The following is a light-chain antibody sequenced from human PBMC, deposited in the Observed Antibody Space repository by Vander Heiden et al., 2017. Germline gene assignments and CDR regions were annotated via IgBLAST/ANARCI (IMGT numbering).Light chain of an antibody. J-gene: IGKJ4*01. V-gene: IGKV2-28*01. CDR2: LGS. CDR3: MQALQTPYT. CDR1: QSLLHSNGYNY. Sequence: DIEMTQSPLSLSVTPGEPSSISCRSSQSLLHSNGYNYLDWYLQKPGQSPQLLIYLGSNRASGVPDRFSGSGSGTDFTLKISRVEAEDVGVYYCMQALQTPYTFGGGTKVEIK.